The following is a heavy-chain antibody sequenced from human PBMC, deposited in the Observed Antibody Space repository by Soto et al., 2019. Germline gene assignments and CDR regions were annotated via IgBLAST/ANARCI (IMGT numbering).Heavy chain of an antibody. Sequence: GGSLRRSCATSGFNFNNYAMSWVRQAPGEXLEWVSFISSSGGTTYYADSVKGRFTISRDNSRNTVFLQMNTLGAEDTAIYYCATLMTATGPGWGRASEYWGQRTRVSVSS. CDR1: GFNFNNYA. V-gene: IGHV3-23*01. CDR2: ISSSGGTT. J-gene: IGHJ4*02. CDR3: ATLMTATGPGWGRASEY. D-gene: IGHD3-10*01.